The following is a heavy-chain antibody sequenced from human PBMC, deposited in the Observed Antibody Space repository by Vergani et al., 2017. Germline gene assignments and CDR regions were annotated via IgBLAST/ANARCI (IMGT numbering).Heavy chain of an antibody. Sequence: QVQLVESGGGLVKPGGSLRLSCAASGFTFSDYYMSWIRQAPGKGLEWVSYISSSSSYTNYADSVKGRFTISRDNAKNSLYLQMNSLRAEDTAVYYCSRVRWYYGSGRVVDYWGQGTLVTVSS. CDR3: SRVRWYYGSGRVVDY. V-gene: IGHV3-11*05. D-gene: IGHD3-10*01. J-gene: IGHJ4*02. CDR1: GFTFSDYY. CDR2: ISSSSSYT.